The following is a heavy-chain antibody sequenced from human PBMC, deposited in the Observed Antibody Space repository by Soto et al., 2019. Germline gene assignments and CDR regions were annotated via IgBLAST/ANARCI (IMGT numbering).Heavy chain of an antibody. CDR1: GGTFSSYA. V-gene: IGHV1-69*12. CDR2: IIPIFGTA. CDR3: ARDPATDMVSSWFDP. Sequence: QVQLVQSGAEVKKPGSSVKVSCKASGGTFSSYAISWVRQAPGQGLEWMGGIIPIFGTANYAQKFQGRVTIXXHXSXXTAYMELSSLRSEDTAVYFCARDPATDMVSSWFDPWGQGTLVTVSS. J-gene: IGHJ5*02. D-gene: IGHD5-18*01.